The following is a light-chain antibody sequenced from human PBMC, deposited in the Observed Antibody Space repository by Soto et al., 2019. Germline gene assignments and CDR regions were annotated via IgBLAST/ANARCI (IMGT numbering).Light chain of an antibody. J-gene: IGKJ4*01. Sequence: EIVLTQSPATLSLSPGERATLSCRASQFVSGYLAWYQQKPGQAPRLLIYDTSNRATGIPARFSGSGSGTDFTLTISSLEPEDSAIYYGQQRSSWPLTFGGGTKVDIK. CDR1: QFVSGY. V-gene: IGKV3-11*01. CDR2: DTS. CDR3: QQRSSWPLT.